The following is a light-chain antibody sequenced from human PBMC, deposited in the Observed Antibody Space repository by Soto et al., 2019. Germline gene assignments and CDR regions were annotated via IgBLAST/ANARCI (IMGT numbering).Light chain of an antibody. CDR2: KMS. J-gene: IGKJ2*01. CDR1: QSLVHSDGNTY. CDR3: MQTTQFPPYT. Sequence: DIVMTQTPLSSPVTLGQPASISCRSSQSLVHSDGNTYLSWLQQRPGQPPRLLIYKMSNRFSGVPGRFSGRGAGTDFTLKISRVAAEDVGVYYCMQTTQFPPYTFGQGTKLEIK. V-gene: IGKV2-24*01.